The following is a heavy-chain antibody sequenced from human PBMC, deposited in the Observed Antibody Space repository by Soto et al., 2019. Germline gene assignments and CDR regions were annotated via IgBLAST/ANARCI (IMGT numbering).Heavy chain of an antibody. D-gene: IGHD3-3*01. CDR1: GFTFGNHG. J-gene: IGHJ5*02. CDR3: AKDHRNLGVGSDL. V-gene: IGHV3-30*18. Sequence: QVHLVESGGGVAQPGSSLRLSCVASGFTFGNHGAHWVRQAPGKGLEWVAFISFDGSKTVYGDSVKGRFTVSRDNSKRTMYLEVDSLIPADTAMYYCAKDHRNLGVGSDLWGPGTLVTVSS. CDR2: ISFDGSKT.